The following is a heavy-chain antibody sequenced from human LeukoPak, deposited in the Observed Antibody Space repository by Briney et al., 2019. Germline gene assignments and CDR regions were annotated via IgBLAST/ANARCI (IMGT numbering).Heavy chain of an antibody. J-gene: IGHJ4*02. CDR3: ARDALGYCSGGRCYSPFDF. D-gene: IGHD2-15*01. CDR1: GFTFSSYW. CDR2: IDQVGSEK. V-gene: IGHV3-7*05. Sequence: GGPLRLSCAASGFTFSSYWMTWVRQGPGKGLEWVATIDQVGSEKYYVDSVKGRFTISRDNAKNSLYLQMNSLRAEDTAVYYCARDALGYCSGGRCYSPFDFWGQGTLVTVSS.